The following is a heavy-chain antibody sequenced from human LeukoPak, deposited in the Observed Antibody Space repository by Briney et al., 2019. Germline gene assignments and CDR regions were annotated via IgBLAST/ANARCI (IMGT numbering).Heavy chain of an antibody. J-gene: IGHJ5*02. D-gene: IGHD2-2*01. V-gene: IGHV1-46*01. Sequence: GASVKVSCKASGYTFTSYYMHWVRQAPGQGLEWMGIINPSGGSTSYAQKFQGRVTMTRDTSTSTVYMELSSLRSEDTAVYYCARDLPLDIVVVPAAMVEYWFDPWGQGTLVTVSS. CDR1: GYTFTSYY. CDR3: ARDLPLDIVVVPAAMVEYWFDP. CDR2: INPSGGST.